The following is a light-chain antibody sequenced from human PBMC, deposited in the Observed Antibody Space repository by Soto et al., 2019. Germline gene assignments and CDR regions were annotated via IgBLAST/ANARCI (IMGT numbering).Light chain of an antibody. V-gene: IGKV1-5*01. CDR2: DAS. J-gene: IGKJ2*01. CDR3: QQKYT. CDR1: QSSRSW. Sequence: DIQLTQSPSTLSASVGDRVTISCRASQSSRSWLAWYQQKPGKAPKLLIYDASTLESGVPSRFSGSGSGTEFTLTIRSLHPDDFATYYCQQKYTFGRGPSWRSN.